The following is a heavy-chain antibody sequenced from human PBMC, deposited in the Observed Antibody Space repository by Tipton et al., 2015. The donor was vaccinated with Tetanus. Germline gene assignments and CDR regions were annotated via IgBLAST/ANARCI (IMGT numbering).Heavy chain of an antibody. D-gene: IGHD6-19*01. CDR3: VRSSPIRVADKWGVDWFDP. J-gene: IGHJ5*02. V-gene: IGHV4-61*08. Sequence: GLVKPSQTLTLTCTVSGGSFSSGGYFWSWIRQRPGKGLEWILYIYYSGTTKYNPSLKSRVTMSVDTSKNQFSLRLNSVTAADTAMYYCVRSSPIRVADKWGVDWFDPWGQGTLVTVSS. CDR2: IYYSGTT. CDR1: GGSFSSGGYF.